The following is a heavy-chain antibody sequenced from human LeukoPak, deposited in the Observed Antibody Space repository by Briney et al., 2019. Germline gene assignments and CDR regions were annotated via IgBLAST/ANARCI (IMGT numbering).Heavy chain of an antibody. V-gene: IGHV3-64D*06. Sequence: GGSLRLSCSASGFTFSSYAMHWVRQAPGKGLEYVSAISSNGGSTYYADSVKGRFTISRDNSKNTLYPQMSSLRAEDTAVYYCVRGITMVRGVSPFDYWGQGTLVTVSS. CDR2: ISSNGGST. CDR1: GFTFSSYA. CDR3: VRGITMVRGVSPFDY. J-gene: IGHJ4*02. D-gene: IGHD3-10*01.